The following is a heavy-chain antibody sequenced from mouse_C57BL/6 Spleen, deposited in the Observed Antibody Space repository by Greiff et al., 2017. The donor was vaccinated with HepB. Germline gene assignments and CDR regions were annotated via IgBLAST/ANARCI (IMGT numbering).Heavy chain of an antibody. CDR3: TRALYYGSSDYAMDY. D-gene: IGHD1-1*01. Sequence: EVHLVESGEGLVKPGGSLKHCCAASGFTFSSYAMSWVRQTPEKRLEWVAYISSGGDYIYYADTVKGRFTISRDNARNTLYLQMSSLKSEDTAMYYCTRALYYGSSDYAMDYWGQGTSFTVSS. CDR1: GFTFSSYA. V-gene: IGHV5-9-1*02. J-gene: IGHJ4*01. CDR2: ISSGGDYI.